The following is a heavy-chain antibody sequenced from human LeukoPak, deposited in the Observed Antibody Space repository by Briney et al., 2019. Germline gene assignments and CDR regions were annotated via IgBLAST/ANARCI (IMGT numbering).Heavy chain of an antibody. V-gene: IGHV1-2*02. J-gene: IGHJ4*02. CDR2: INPNSGVT. D-gene: IGHD5/OR15-5a*01. CDR3: VRGRDVSNVTHYDGY. Sequence: ASVKVSCKASGYTFTDYYMHWVRQAPGQGLEWMGWINPNSGVTYSAQKFQGRVTMTRDTSIRTTYMEMSGLRSDDTAVFYCVRGRDVSNVTHYDGYWGQGTLVTVSS. CDR1: GYTFTDYY.